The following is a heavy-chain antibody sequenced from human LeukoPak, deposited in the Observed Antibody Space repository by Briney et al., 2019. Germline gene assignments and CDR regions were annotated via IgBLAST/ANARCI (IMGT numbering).Heavy chain of an antibody. CDR2: ISAYNGNT. CDR1: GYTFTSYG. Sequence: GASVKVSCKASGYTFTSYGISWVRQAPGQGLEWMGWISAYNGNTNYAQKLQGRVTMTTDTSTSTAYMELRSLRSDDTAVYYCARVSGTHKMDAFDIWGRGTMVTVSS. J-gene: IGHJ3*02. CDR3: ARVSGTHKMDAFDI. D-gene: IGHD1-1*01. V-gene: IGHV1-18*01.